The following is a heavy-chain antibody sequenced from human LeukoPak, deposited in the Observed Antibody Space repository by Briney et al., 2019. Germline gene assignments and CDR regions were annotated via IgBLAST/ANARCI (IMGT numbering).Heavy chain of an antibody. D-gene: IGHD5-18*01. J-gene: IGHJ4*02. CDR2: ISGSGGST. CDR1: GFTFSSYA. V-gene: IGHV3-23*01. CDR3: AKNFVTAMVFTDYFDY. Sequence: GGSLRLSCAASGFTFSSYAMSWVRQAPGKGLEWVSAISGSGGSTYYADSVKGRFTISRDNSKNTLYLQMNSLRAEDTAVYYCAKNFVTAMVFTDYFDYWGQGTLVTVSS.